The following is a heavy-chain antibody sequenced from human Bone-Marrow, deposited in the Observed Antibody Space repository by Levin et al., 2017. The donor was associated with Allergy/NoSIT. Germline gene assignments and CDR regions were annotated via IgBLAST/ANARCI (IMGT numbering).Heavy chain of an antibody. V-gene: IGHV3-30*18. CDR2: ISFDGINK. CDR1: GFTFSNYG. Sequence: RSGGSLRLSCAASGFTFSNYGMHWVRQAPGKGLEWVAVISFDGINKHYADSVKGRFTISRDDSMNTLYLQVNTLRAEDTAVYYCAKDLDLYCAGDCYVFDYWGQGTLVTVSS. J-gene: IGHJ4*02. CDR3: AKDLDLYCAGDCYVFDY. D-gene: IGHD2-21*02.